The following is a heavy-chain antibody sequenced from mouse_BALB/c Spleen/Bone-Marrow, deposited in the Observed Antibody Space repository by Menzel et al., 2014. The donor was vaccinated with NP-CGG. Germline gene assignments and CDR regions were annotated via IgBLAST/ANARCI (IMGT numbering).Heavy chain of an antibody. CDR1: GYAFSTYW. J-gene: IGHJ3*01. D-gene: IGHD2-1*01. CDR2: IYPGNGNA. V-gene: IGHV1-80*01. CDR3: SRGGNYGTY. Sequence: QVQLPQSGAALVRPGSSVKISCKASGYAFSTYWMNWVKRRPGQGLERIGQIYPGNGNADYNGKFKDKATLTADKSSRTAYMHLSSLTSEDSAVYFCSRGGNYGTYWGQGTLVTVSA.